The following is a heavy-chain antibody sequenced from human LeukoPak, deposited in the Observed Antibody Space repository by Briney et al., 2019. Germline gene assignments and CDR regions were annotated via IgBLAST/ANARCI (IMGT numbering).Heavy chain of an antibody. CDR3: ASFIWRDYYDSSEGDY. V-gene: IGHV4-4*02. Sequence: PSGTLSLTCAVSGGSISSSNWWSWVRQPPGKGLEWIGEIYHSGSTNYNPSLKSRVTISVDKSKNQFSLKLSSVTAADTAVYYCASFIWRDYYDSSEGDYWGQGTLVTVSS. CDR1: GGSISSSNW. CDR2: IYHSGST. J-gene: IGHJ4*02. D-gene: IGHD3-22*01.